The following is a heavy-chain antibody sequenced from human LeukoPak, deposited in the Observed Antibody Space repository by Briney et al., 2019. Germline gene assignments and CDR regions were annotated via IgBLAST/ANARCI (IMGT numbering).Heavy chain of an antibody. Sequence: SETLSLTCAVSRYSISSGYYWVWIRQPPGKGLEWVGTIYHSGASYYNPSLKSRLTISVDTSKNQFSLKLSSVTAADTAAYYCARDIGFGCKSGFEFWGLGIVV. CDR2: IYHSGAS. CDR3: ARDIGFGCKSGFEF. CDR1: RYSISSGYY. J-gene: IGHJ4*02. D-gene: IGHD2/OR15-2a*01. V-gene: IGHV4-38-2*02.